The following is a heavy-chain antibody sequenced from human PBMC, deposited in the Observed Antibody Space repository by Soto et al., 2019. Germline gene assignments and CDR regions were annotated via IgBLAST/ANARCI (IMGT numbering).Heavy chain of an antibody. J-gene: IGHJ6*02. D-gene: IGHD3-3*01. CDR3: ARGGYDFWSGYYYYGMDV. CDR2: IYYSGST. CDR1: GGSISSGDYY. V-gene: IGHV4-30-4*01. Sequence: SETLSLTCTVSGGSISSGDYYWSWIRQPPGKGLEWIGYIYYSGSTYYNPSLKSRVTISVDTSKNQFSLKLSSVTAADTAVYYCARGGYDFWSGYYYYGMDVWGQGTTVTVSS.